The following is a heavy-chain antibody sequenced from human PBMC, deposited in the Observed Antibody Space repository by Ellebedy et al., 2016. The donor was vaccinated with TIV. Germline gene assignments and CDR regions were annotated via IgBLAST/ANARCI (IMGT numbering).Heavy chain of an antibody. CDR3: AKLGFDILTGSGGMDV. J-gene: IGHJ6*02. D-gene: IGHD3-9*01. Sequence: GESLKISCAASGFTFSNYAMTWVRQAPGKGLEWLSTVSGSGDTIDYADSVRGRLTISRDNSMDTLYLQMNSLGVGDTAVYYCAKLGFDILTGSGGMDVWGQGTTVTASS. CDR2: VSGSGDTI. CDR1: GFTFSNYA. V-gene: IGHV3-23*01.